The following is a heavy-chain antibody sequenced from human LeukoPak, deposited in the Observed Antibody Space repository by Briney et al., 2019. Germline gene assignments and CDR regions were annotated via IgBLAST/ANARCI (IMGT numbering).Heavy chain of an antibody. V-gene: IGHV3-74*01. CDR2: INSDGSNT. J-gene: IGHJ3*02. Sequence: GGSLRLSCAASGFTFSSYWMHWVRQAPGKGLVCVSRINSDGSNTNYADSVKGRFTISRDNAKNTLYLQMNSLRAEDTAVYYCARGTGYAVFDIWGQGTMVTVSS. D-gene: IGHD5-12*01. CDR1: GFTFSSYW. CDR3: ARGTGYAVFDI.